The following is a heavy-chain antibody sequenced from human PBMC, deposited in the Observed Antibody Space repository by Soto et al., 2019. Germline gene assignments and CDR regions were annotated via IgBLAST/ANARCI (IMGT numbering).Heavy chain of an antibody. Sequence: SLTCTVSGGSISSYYWSWIRQPPGKGLEWIGYIYYSGSTNYNPSLKSRVTISVDTSKNQFSLKLSSVTAADTAVYYCARDQRLYDYVWGSYRYSWFDPWGQGTLVTVSS. V-gene: IGHV4-59*01. CDR2: IYYSGST. D-gene: IGHD3-16*02. J-gene: IGHJ5*02. CDR1: GGSISSYY. CDR3: ARDQRLYDYVWGSYRYSWFDP.